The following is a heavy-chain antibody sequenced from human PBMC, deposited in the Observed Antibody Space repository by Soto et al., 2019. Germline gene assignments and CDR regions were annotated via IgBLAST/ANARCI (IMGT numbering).Heavy chain of an antibody. CDR1: GFTFTMYT. CDR2: ISRSGDST. V-gene: IGHV3-23*01. D-gene: IGHD2-21*01. Sequence: GGSLRLSCAASGFTFTMYTMGWVRQAPGKGPEWVSDISRSGDSTYYADSVKGRFTISRDNSKNTLYLQMNSLRAEDTAVYYCTKDGAVVGQKDAFDFWGQGTMVTVSS. J-gene: IGHJ3*01. CDR3: TKDGAVVGQKDAFDF.